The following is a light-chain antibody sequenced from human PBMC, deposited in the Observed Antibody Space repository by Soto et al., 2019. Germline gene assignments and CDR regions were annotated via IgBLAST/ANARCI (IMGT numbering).Light chain of an antibody. V-gene: IGKV1-33*01. Sequence: DIQMTQSPSSLSASVGDRVTIACQASQDISNYLHWYQQKPGKAPKLLIYDASNLETGVPSRFSGSGSGTEFTLTISSLEPEDFGTYYCQQSYKMPSFGQGTRREIK. CDR3: QQSYKMPS. CDR1: QDISNY. J-gene: IGKJ5*01. CDR2: DAS.